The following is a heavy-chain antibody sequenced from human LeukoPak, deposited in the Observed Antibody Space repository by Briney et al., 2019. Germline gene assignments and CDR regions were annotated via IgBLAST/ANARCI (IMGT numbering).Heavy chain of an antibody. J-gene: IGHJ6*02. CDR1: GVSISHYY. V-gene: IGHV4-59*01. CDR3: AREDPQTTVPEGMDV. CDR2: IYYSGTT. D-gene: IGHD4-17*01. Sequence: PSETLSLTCTVSGVSISHYYWSWIRQSPGKGLEWIGYIYYSGTTNYNPSLKNRLTISGDTSRNQFPLQLRSVTAADTAVYYCAREDPQTTVPEGMDVWGQGTTVIVSS.